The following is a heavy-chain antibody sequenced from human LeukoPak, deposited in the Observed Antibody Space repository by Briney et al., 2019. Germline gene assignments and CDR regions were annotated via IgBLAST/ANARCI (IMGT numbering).Heavy chain of an antibody. CDR1: GGSISSSSYY. V-gene: IGHV4-39*01. D-gene: IGHD3-22*01. Sequence: PSETLSLTCTVSGGSISSSSYYWGWIRQPPGKGLEWIGSIYYSGSTYYNPSLKSRVTISVDTSKNQFSPKLSSVTAADTAVYYCARMYYYDSSGQYWGQGTLVTVSS. CDR2: IYYSGST. CDR3: ARMYYYDSSGQY. J-gene: IGHJ4*02.